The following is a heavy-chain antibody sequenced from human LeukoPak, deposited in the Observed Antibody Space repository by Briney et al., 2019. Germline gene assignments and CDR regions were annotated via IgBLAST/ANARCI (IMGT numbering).Heavy chain of an antibody. Sequence: ASVKVSCKASGYTFTSYDINWVRQATGQGLEWMGWMNPKRGNTGYAQKFQGRVTMTRDTSISTAYMELSSLRSEDTAVYYCASSETASGWFDPWGQGTLVTVSS. V-gene: IGHV1-8*01. CDR3: ASSETASGWFDP. D-gene: IGHD6-25*01. J-gene: IGHJ5*02. CDR1: GYTFTSYD. CDR2: MNPKRGNT.